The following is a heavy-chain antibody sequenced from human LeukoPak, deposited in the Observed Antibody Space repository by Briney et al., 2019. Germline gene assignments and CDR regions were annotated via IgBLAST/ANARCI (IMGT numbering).Heavy chain of an antibody. V-gene: IGHV3-48*01. J-gene: IGHJ5*02. CDR2: ISSSSSTI. CDR1: GLTISSYS. D-gene: IGHD2-2*01. Sequence: GGSLRLSCAASGLTISSYSMNWVRQAPGKGLQWVSYISSSSSTIYYADPMKGRLTISRDNSKNTVYLQMNSVRSDDTAVYFCAKDSAAMRFDPWGQGTLVTVSS. CDR3: AKDSAAMRFDP.